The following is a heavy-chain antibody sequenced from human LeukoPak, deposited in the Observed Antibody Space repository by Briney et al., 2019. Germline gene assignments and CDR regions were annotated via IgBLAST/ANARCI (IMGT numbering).Heavy chain of an antibody. CDR3: ARNSMYYYYYYMDV. J-gene: IGHJ6*03. CDR2: IYHSGST. Sequence: SETLSLTCTVSGGSISSGGYYWSWIRQPPGKGLEWIGYIYHSGSTYYNPSLKSRVTISVDRSKNQFSLKLSSVTAADTAVYYCARNSMYYYYYYMDVWGKGTTVTVSS. CDR1: GGSISSGGYY. V-gene: IGHV4-30-2*01.